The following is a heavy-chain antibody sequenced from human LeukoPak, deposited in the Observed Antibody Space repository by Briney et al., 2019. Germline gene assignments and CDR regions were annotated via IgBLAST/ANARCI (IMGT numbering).Heavy chain of an antibody. Sequence: GGSLRLSCAASGFTFSGYSMNWVRQAPGKGLVWVSRINTVGTTATYADSVKGRFTISRDNVKNTLYLQMNSLRAEDTAVYYCARESRENIVIDYWGQGTVVTVSS. CDR1: GFTFSGYS. CDR2: INTVGTTA. J-gene: IGHJ4*02. CDR3: ARESRENIVIDY. V-gene: IGHV3-74*03. D-gene: IGHD2-21*01.